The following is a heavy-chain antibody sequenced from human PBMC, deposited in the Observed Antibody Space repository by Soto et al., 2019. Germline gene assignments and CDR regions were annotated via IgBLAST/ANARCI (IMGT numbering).Heavy chain of an antibody. CDR1: GDTFSFYT. CDR2: VNPILAMS. J-gene: IGHJ4*02. V-gene: IGHV1-69*02. D-gene: IGHD3-10*01. Sequence: QVQLVQSGAEVKKPGSSVKVSCKASGDTFSFYTLNWVRQAPGQGFEWVGRVNPILAMSSSAHKFQGRVSXXXDXXTGTADMERRSLRSDDTAVYYCATSYGSGSSPFDYWGQGTLVTVSS. CDR3: ATSYGSGSSPFDY.